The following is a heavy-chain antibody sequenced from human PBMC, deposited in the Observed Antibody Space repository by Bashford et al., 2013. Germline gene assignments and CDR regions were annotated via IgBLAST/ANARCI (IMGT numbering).Heavy chain of an antibody. V-gene: IGHV1-69*01. D-gene: IGHD5-18*01. J-gene: IGHJ5*02. CDR2: IIPIFGTA. Sequence: WVRQAPGQGLEWMGGIIPIFGTANYAQKFQGRVTITADESTSTAYMELSSLRSEDTAVYYCATGLEGYRNWFDPWGQGTLVTVSS. CDR3: ATGLEGYRNWFDP.